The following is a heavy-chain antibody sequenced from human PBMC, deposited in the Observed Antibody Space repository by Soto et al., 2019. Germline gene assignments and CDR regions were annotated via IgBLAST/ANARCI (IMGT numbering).Heavy chain of an antibody. Sequence: VQLLESGGGVVQPGGSLRLSCEASGFTFSDYYMRWIRQVPGRGLECLSYVSSDGGFTHYADSVQGRFTISRDNTKNSRFLEMKGLRAEDTALYFCARDPMGRGVPLDYWGPGTLVTVSS. V-gene: IGHV3-11*06. D-gene: IGHD3-10*01. CDR3: ARDPMGRGVPLDY. CDR1: GFTFSDYY. J-gene: IGHJ4*02. CDR2: VSSDGGFT.